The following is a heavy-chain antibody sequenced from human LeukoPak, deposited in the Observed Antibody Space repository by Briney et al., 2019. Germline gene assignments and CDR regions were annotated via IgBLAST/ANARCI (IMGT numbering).Heavy chain of an antibody. CDR1: GYTFTSYD. D-gene: IGHD2-15*01. J-gene: IGHJ4*02. V-gene: IGHV1-8*01. Sequence: GASVKVSCKASGYTFTSYDINWVRQATGQGLECMGWMNPNSGNTGYAQKFQGRVTMTRNTSISTAYMELSSLRSEDTAVYYCARGRRDIVVVVAATPPYYFDYWGQGTLVTVSS. CDR3: ARGRRDIVVVVAATPPYYFDY. CDR2: MNPNSGNT.